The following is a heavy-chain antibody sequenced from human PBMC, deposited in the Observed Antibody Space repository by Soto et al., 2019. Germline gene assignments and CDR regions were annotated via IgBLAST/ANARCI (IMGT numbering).Heavy chain of an antibody. CDR2: INNSGST. CDR1: GGSFSGYY. V-gene: IGHV4-34*01. CDR3: ARDREHAAMVKGQFDY. Sequence: QVQLQQWGAGLLKPSETLSLPCAVYGGSFSGYYWSWIRQPPGKGLEWIGEINNSGSTNYNPSLKSRITISVDTSKNQFSLKLSSVTAADTAVYYCARDREHAAMVKGQFDYWGQGTLVTVSS. J-gene: IGHJ4*02. D-gene: IGHD5-18*01.